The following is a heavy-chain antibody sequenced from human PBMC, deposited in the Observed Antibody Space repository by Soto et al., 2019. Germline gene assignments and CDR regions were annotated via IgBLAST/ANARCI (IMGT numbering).Heavy chain of an antibody. V-gene: IGHV4-31*03. CDR3: ARGRREQLVQSHLGWFDP. Sequence: SETLSLTCTVSGGSISSGGYYWSWIRQHPGKGLEWIGYIYYSGSTYYNPSLKSRVTISVDTSKNQFSLKLSSVTAADTAVYYFARGRREQLVQSHLGWFDPWGQGTLVTVSS. CDR1: GGSISSGGYY. D-gene: IGHD6-13*01. J-gene: IGHJ5*02. CDR2: IYYSGST.